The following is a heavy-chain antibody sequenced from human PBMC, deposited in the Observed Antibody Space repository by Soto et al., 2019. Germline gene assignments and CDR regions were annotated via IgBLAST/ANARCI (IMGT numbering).Heavy chain of an antibody. Sequence: EVQLVESGGGLVKPGGSLRLSCAASGFSFSNAWMSWVRQAPGKGLEWVGRIKSQADGGTTDYAAPVKDRFTISRDDSKNPAEPPMDSLKTEETAVYYWCRGIDVRGQGTTVTVSS. CDR2: IKSQADGGTT. CDR1: GFSFSNAW. CDR3: CRGIDV. J-gene: IGHJ6*02. V-gene: IGHV3-15*01.